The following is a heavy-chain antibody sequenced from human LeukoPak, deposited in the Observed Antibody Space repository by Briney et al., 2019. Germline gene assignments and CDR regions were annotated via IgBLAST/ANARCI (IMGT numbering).Heavy chain of an antibody. CDR2: ISSSGST. CDR1: GDSISSGDYY. D-gene: IGHD3-22*01. J-gene: IGHJ3*02. V-gene: IGHV4-61*02. CDR3: ARGPYSYDSSGAFDI. Sequence: SQTLSLTCTVSGDSISSGDYYWSWIRQPAGKGLEWIGRISSSGSTNYSPSLKSRVTISVDTSKNQFSLKLSSVTAADTAVYFCARGPYSYDSSGAFDIWGQGTMVTVSS.